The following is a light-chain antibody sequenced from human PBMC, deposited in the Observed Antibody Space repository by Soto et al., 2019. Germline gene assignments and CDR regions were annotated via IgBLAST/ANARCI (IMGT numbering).Light chain of an antibody. CDR1: TSNIGAGYD. CDR3: QSYDNSLTAPVV. CDR2: GDN. J-gene: IGLJ2*01. V-gene: IGLV1-40*01. Sequence: QSVLTQPPSVSGAQGQRVTISCTGSTSNIGAGYDVHWYRQLPGTAPKLLIYGDNSRPSGVPDRFSVSKSDTSASLAITGLQAEYEAEYFCQSYDNSLTAPVVFGGGTKLTVL.